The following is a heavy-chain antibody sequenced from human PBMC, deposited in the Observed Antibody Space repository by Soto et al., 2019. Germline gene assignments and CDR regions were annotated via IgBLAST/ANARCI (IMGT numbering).Heavy chain of an antibody. CDR1: GFSFSSYA. J-gene: IGHJ4*02. CDR2: ISGSGGST. V-gene: IGHV3-23*01. CDR3: VTWYTRSWYAPAYDY. D-gene: IGHD6-13*01. Sequence: GWSLRLSCAASGFSFSSYAMSWVRRAPGKGLEWVSAISGSGGSTYYADSVKGRFTISRDNSKNTLYLQMNSLRAEDTAVYYCVTWYTRSWYAPAYDYWGQGTLVTASS.